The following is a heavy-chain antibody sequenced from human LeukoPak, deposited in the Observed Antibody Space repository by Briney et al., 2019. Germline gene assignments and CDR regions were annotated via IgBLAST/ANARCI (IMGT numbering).Heavy chain of an antibody. J-gene: IGHJ5*02. CDR2: IYYSGST. Sequence: SETLSLTCTVSGGSISSYYWSWIRQPPGKGLEYIGYIYYSGSTNYNPSLKSRVTISVDTSKNQFSLKLSSVTAADTAVYYCASGSSGWFDPWGQGTLVTVSS. V-gene: IGHV4-59*01. D-gene: IGHD5/OR15-5a*01. CDR1: GGSISSYY. CDR3: ASGSSGWFDP.